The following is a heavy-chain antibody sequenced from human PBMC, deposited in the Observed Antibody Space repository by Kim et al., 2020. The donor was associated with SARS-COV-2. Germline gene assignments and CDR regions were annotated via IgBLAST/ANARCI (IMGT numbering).Heavy chain of an antibody. Sequence: SVKVSCKASGGTFSSYAISWVRQAPGQGLEWMGGIIPIFGTANYAQKFQGRVTITADESTSTAYMELSSLRSEDTAVYYCARDLGRCSSTSCYPHTGYYYYYGMDVWGQGTTVTVSS. V-gene: IGHV1-69*13. CDR2: IIPIFGTA. CDR3: ARDLGRCSSTSCYPHTGYYYYYGMDV. J-gene: IGHJ6*02. D-gene: IGHD2-2*01. CDR1: GGTFSSYA.